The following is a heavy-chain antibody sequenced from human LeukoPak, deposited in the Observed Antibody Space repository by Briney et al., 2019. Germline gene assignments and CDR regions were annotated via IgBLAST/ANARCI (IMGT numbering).Heavy chain of an antibody. CDR3: AKDQYSSGWYTLDY. Sequence: GGSLRLSCAASGFTFSTYAMSWVRQAPGKGLEWVPAISGSGGSTYYADSVKGRFTISRDNSKNTLYLQMNSLRAEDTAVYYCAKDQYSSGWYTLDYWGQGTLVTVSS. D-gene: IGHD6-19*01. J-gene: IGHJ4*02. CDR1: GFTFSTYA. V-gene: IGHV3-23*01. CDR2: ISGSGGST.